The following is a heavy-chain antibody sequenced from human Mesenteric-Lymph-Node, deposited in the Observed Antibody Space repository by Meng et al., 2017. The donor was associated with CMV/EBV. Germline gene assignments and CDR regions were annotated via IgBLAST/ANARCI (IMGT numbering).Heavy chain of an antibody. J-gene: IGHJ6*02. CDR1: GFTFSSYS. CDR3: ARALGHFYAMDV. CDR2: ISSSSSTI. Sequence: GGSLRLSCAASGFTFSSYSMNWVRQAPGKGLEWVSYISSSSSTIYYADSVKGRFTISRDNAKKSLYLQMNSLRAEDTAVYYCARALGHFYAMDVWGQGTTVTVSS. V-gene: IGHV3-48*04.